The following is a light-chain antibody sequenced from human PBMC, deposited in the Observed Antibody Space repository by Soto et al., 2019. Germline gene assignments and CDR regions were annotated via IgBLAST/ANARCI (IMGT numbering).Light chain of an antibody. J-gene: IGKJ1*01. Sequence: EIVLTQSPGTLSLSPGERATLSCRASQSVSSSYLAWYRQKPGQAPRLLMYGASSRATGISYRFSGSGSGTDFPLTISRLEPEDFAMYYCQRYGDLPRTVGQGTKVEIK. CDR1: QSVSSSY. V-gene: IGKV3-20*01. CDR2: GAS. CDR3: QRYGDLPRT.